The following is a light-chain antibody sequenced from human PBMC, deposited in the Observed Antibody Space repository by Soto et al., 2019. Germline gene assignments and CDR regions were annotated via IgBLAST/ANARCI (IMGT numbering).Light chain of an antibody. CDR3: QKSNSAFLT. CDR1: QAISNY. V-gene: IGKV1-27*01. J-gene: IGKJ3*01. Sequence: DIQMTQSPTSLSASVGDRVTITCRASQAISNYLAWYQQKPGKVPQLLIYAASTLQSGVPSRFSGSGSGTDFTLTISSLQPEDVATYYCQKSNSAFLTFGPGTQVDIK. CDR2: AAS.